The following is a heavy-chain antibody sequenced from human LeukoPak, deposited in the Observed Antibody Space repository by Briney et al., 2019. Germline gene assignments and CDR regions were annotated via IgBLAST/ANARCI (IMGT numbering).Heavy chain of an antibody. J-gene: IGHJ2*01. CDR1: GYRFTSYG. CDR3: ARDSSLAANFDL. V-gene: IGHV1-18*01. Sequence: EASVKVSCKASGYRFTSYGISCVRQAPGQGLEWMGWISAYNGNTNYAQKFQGRVTMTTDTSTSTAYMELRSLRSDDTAVYYCARDSSLAANFDLWGRGTLVTVSS. CDR2: ISAYNGNT.